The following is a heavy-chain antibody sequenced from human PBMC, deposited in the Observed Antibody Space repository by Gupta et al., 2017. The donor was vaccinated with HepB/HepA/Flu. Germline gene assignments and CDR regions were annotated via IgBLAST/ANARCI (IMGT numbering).Heavy chain of an antibody. D-gene: IGHD1-14*01. J-gene: IGHJ5*02. V-gene: IGHV3-21*01. CDR3: ARDRYPLYNWFDP. Sequence: EVQLVESGGGLVKPGGSLRLSCAASGFTLSSYSMNWVRQTPGKGLEWVSSIRSSSSYIYYADAVKGRFTISRDNARKSLYLQMKRLRVEDTAVYYCARDRYPLYNWFDPGGQGTLVTVYS. CDR2: IRSSSSYI. CDR1: GFTLSSYS.